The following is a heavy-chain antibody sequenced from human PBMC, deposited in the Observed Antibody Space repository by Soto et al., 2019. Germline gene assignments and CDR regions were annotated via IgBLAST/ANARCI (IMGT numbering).Heavy chain of an antibody. J-gene: IGHJ4*02. V-gene: IGHV2-5*02. Sequence: QITLKESGPTLVKPTQTLTLTCTFSGFSLSTSGVGVGWIRQPPGKALEWLALIYWDDDKRYSPSLKSRLTITKDTSKNQVVLTMTNMDPVDTATYYCAHIRGIDYYDSSGYGQFDYWGQGSLVTVSS. D-gene: IGHD3-22*01. CDR2: IYWDDDK. CDR3: AHIRGIDYYDSSGYGQFDY. CDR1: GFSLSTSGVG.